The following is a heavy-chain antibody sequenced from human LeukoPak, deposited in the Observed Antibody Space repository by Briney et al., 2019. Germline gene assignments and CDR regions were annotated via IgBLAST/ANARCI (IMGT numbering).Heavy chain of an antibody. J-gene: IGHJ4*02. CDR1: GGSISSYY. V-gene: IGHV4-59*01. D-gene: IGHD3-22*01. CDR2: IYYSGST. CDR3: ARGLNYYDSSGYFDY. Sequence: PSETLSLTCTVSGGSISSYYWSWIRQPPGKGLEWIGYIYYSGSTNYNPSLKSRVTISVDTFKNQFSLKLSSVTAADTAVYYCARGLNYYDSSGYFDYWGQGTLVTVSS.